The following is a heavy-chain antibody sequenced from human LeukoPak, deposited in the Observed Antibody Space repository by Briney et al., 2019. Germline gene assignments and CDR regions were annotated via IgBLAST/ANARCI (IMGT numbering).Heavy chain of an antibody. CDR3: ARARIYFDY. Sequence: SETLSLTCTVSGGSISSGGYYWSWIRQPPGKGLEWIGYIYHSGSTYYNPSLKSRVTISVDRSKNQFSLKLSSVTAADTAVYYCARARIYFDYWGQGTLATVSS. CDR2: IYHSGST. CDR1: GGSISSGGYY. J-gene: IGHJ4*02. V-gene: IGHV4-30-2*01. D-gene: IGHD3-10*01.